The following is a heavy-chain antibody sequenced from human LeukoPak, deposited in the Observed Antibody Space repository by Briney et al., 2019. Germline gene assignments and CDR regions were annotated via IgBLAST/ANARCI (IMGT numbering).Heavy chain of an antibody. J-gene: IGHJ4*02. CDR3: AKAPAYGSGRREYYFDY. CDR2: ISGSGGST. V-gene: IGHV3-23*01. D-gene: IGHD3-10*01. CDR1: GFTFSSYA. Sequence: GGSLRLSCAASGFTFSSYAMSWVRQAPGKGLEWVSAISGSGGSTYCADSVKGRFTISRDNSKNTLYLQMNSLRAEDTAVYYCAKAPAYGSGRREYYFDYWGQGTLVTVSS.